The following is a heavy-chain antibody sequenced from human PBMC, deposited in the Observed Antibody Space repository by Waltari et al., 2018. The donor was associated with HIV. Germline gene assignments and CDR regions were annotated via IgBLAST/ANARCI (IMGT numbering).Heavy chain of an antibody. CDR2: ISSSSSYI. CDR1: GFTFSSYS. V-gene: IGHV3-21*01. CDR3: ATLVSSGWYYFDY. J-gene: IGHJ4*02. Sequence: EVQLVESGGGLVKPGGSLRLSCAASGFTFSSYSMNWVRQAPGKGLELVISISSSSSYIYYADSVKGRFTISRDNAKNSLYLQMNSLRAEDTAVYYCATLVSSGWYYFDYWGQGTLVTVSS. D-gene: IGHD6-19*01.